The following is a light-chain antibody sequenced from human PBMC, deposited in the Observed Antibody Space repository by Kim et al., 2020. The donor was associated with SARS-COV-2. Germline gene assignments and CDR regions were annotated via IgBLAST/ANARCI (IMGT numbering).Light chain of an antibody. Sequence: ELTQPTSASGTPGQRVTISCSGSSSNIGSNYVYWYQQLPGTAPKLLIYRNNQRPSGVPDRFSGSKSGTSASLAISGLRSEDEADYYCAAWDDSLSGRVFGGGTQLTVL. CDR1: SSNIGSNY. V-gene: IGLV1-47*01. CDR2: RNN. J-gene: IGLJ3*02. CDR3: AAWDDSLSGRV.